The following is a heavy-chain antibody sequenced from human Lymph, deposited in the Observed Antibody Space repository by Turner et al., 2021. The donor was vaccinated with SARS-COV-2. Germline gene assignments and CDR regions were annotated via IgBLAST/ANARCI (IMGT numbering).Heavy chain of an antibody. CDR2: ISSSSSYI. V-gene: IGHV3-21*01. Sequence: EVQLVESGGGLVKPGGSLSLSCAASGFTFSTYSMNWVRQAPGKGLEWISSISSSSSYIYYADSVKGRFTISRDDAKNSLYLQMNSLRAEETAVYYCARDIPTTADYFDYWGQGTLVTVSS. CDR1: GFTFSTYS. CDR3: ARDIPTTADYFDY. J-gene: IGHJ4*02. D-gene: IGHD4-17*01.